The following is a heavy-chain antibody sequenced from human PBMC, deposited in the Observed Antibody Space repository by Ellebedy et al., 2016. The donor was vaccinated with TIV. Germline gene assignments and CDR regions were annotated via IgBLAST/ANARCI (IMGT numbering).Heavy chain of an antibody. CDR3: VKAWGD. CDR1: GFTFSSYA. Sequence: PGGSLRLSCSASGFTFSSYAMHWVRQAPGKGLEYISAIVSNGDSIYYANSVKGRFIISRDNSKNTLYLQMSSLRPEDTAVYYCVKAWGDWGQGTLVTVSS. J-gene: IGHJ4*02. D-gene: IGHD3-16*01. V-gene: IGHV3-64D*06. CDR2: IVSNGDSI.